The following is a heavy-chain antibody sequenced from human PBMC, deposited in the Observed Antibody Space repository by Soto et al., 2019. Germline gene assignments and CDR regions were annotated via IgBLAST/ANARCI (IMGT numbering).Heavy chain of an antibody. J-gene: IGHJ4*02. Sequence: SETLSLTCTVSGGSISSSRYYWGWIRQPPGKGLEWIGSIYYSGSTYYNPSLKSRVTISVDTSKNQFSLKLSSVTAADTAVYYCATTDYDSSGPQGYWGQGTLVTVS. CDR3: ATTDYDSSGPQGY. CDR1: GGSISSSRYY. V-gene: IGHV4-39*01. CDR2: IYYSGST. D-gene: IGHD3-22*01.